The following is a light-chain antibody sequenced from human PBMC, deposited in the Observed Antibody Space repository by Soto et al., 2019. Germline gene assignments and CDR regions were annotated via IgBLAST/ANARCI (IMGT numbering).Light chain of an antibody. J-gene: IGKJ1*01. CDR3: QQYNNWPTWT. V-gene: IGKV3-15*01. CDR2: GAS. Sequence: EIVMTQSPATLSVSTGERVTLSCRARQSVGSNLAWYQQKPGQAPRLLIYGASTRATGIPARFSGSGSETEFTLTISSLQAEDSAVYFCQQYNNWPTWTFGQGTKVDI. CDR1: QSVGSN.